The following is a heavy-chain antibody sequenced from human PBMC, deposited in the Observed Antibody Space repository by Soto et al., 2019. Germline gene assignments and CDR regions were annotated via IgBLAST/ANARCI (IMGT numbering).Heavy chain of an antibody. Sequence: SETLSLTCTVSGGSISSYYWSWIRQPAGKGLEWIGRIYTSGSTNYNPSLKSRVTMSVDTSKNQFSLKLSAVTAADTAVYYCARRPKITMVRGVIINPPFDYWGQGTLVTVPS. J-gene: IGHJ4*02. CDR2: IYTSGST. CDR3: ARRPKITMVRGVIINPPFDY. CDR1: GGSISSYY. D-gene: IGHD3-10*01. V-gene: IGHV4-4*07.